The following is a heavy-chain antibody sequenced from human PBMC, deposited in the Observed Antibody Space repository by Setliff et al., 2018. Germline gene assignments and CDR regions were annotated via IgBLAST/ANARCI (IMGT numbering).Heavy chain of an antibody. CDR3: ARGDVYSGSYYHFDY. CDR2: INPNSGGT. J-gene: IGHJ4*03. CDR1: GYTFTGYY. V-gene: IGHV1-2*06. Sequence: ASVKVSCKASGYTFTGYYMHWVRQAPGQGLEWMGRINPNSGGTNYAQKFQGRVTMTRDTSISTAYMELSRLKSHDTAIYYCARGDVYSGSYYHFDYWGQGTMVTVSS. D-gene: IGHD1-26*01.